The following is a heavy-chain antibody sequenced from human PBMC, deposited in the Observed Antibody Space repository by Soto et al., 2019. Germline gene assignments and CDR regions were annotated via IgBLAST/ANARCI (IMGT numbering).Heavy chain of an antibody. CDR2: INSDGSST. V-gene: IGHV3-74*01. Sequence: LRLSCAASGFTFSNYWMHWVRQAPGKGLVWVSRINSDGSSTSYADSVKGRFTISRDNAKNTLYLQMNSLRAEDTAVYYCARDTLELLYYFDYWGQGTLVTVSS. CDR3: ARDTLELLYYFDY. J-gene: IGHJ4*02. CDR1: GFTFSNYW. D-gene: IGHD1-7*01.